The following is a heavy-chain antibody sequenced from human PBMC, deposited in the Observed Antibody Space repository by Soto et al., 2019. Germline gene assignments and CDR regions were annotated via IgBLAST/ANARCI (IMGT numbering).Heavy chain of an antibody. Sequence: QVQLQESGPGLVMPSGTLSLTCAVSGGSFTSNNWWTWVRQPPGQGLEWIGEIYRTGSTNYKPSLKTRVTVSLDKSENQFALNVTSLTAADTAVYYCASRDPVTSVDDWGQGTLVTVSS. V-gene: IGHV4-4*02. CDR3: ASRDPVTSVDD. D-gene: IGHD4-4*01. J-gene: IGHJ4*02. CDR1: GGSFTSNNW. CDR2: IYRTGST.